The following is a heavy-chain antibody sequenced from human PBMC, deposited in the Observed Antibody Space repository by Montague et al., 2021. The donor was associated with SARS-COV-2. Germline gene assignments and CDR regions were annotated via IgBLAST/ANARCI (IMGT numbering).Heavy chain of an antibody. D-gene: IGHD3-3*01. CDR1: GGSISSYY. Sequence: SKTLSLTCTVSGGSISSYYWSWIRQPPGKGLEWIGYIYYSGSTNYNPSLKSRVTISVDTSKNQFSLKLSSVTAADTAVYYCARDKPDYDFWPGYGMDVWSQGTTVTVSS. CDR2: IYYSGST. J-gene: IGHJ6*02. CDR3: ARDKPDYDFWPGYGMDV. V-gene: IGHV4-59*01.